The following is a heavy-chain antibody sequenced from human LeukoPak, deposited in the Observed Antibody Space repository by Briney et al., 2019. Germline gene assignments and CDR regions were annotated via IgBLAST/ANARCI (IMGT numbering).Heavy chain of an antibody. CDR3: ARGSSSPLGY. Sequence: SETLSLTCTVSGGSISSYYWSWIRQPPGKGLEWFGHTYYSGSTNYNPSLKSRVTISVDTSKNQFSLKLSSVTAADTAVYYCARGSSSPLGYWGQGTLVTVSS. D-gene: IGHD6-13*01. CDR1: GGSISSYY. V-gene: IGHV4-59*01. CDR2: TYYSGST. J-gene: IGHJ4*02.